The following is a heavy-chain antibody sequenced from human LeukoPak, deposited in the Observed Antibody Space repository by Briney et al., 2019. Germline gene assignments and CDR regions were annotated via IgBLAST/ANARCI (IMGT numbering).Heavy chain of an antibody. V-gene: IGHV4-34*01. CDR3: ARNRLRFLEWLSEGMDV. J-gene: IGHJ6*02. CDR2: INHSGST. CDR1: GGSFSGYY. D-gene: IGHD3-3*01. Sequence: SETLSLTCAVYGGSFSGYYWSWIRQPPGKGLEWIGEINHSGSTNYNPSLKSRVTISVGTSKNQFSLKLSSVTAADTAVYYCARNRLRFLEWLSEGMDVWGQGTTVTVSS.